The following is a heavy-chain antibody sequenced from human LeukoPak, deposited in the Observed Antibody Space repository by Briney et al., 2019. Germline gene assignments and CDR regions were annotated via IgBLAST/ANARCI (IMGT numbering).Heavy chain of an antibody. V-gene: IGHV4-59*08. CDR2: IYYTGKT. D-gene: IGHD5-18*01. Sequence: SETLSLTYTVSGGSISGYHWSWIRQPPGKALEWIGYIYYTGKTNYNSSLKSRVTISVDTSKNQFSLKLSSVTAADTAVYYCARRSYGFISFDYWGQGTLVTVSS. CDR1: GGSISGYH. J-gene: IGHJ4*02. CDR3: ARRSYGFISFDY.